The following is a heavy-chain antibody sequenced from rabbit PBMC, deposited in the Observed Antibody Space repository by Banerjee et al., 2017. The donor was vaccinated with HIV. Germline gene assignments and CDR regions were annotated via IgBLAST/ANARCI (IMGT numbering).Heavy chain of an antibody. CDR3: ARDGAGGSFFAL. V-gene: IGHV1S40*01. CDR1: GFTLSSTYW. D-gene: IGHD8-1*01. CDR2: IDDGDGST. J-gene: IGHJ4*01. Sequence: QSLEESGGDLVKPGASLTLTCKASGFTLSSTYWICWVRQAPGKGLEWIACIDDGDGSTYYASWAKGRFSSSKTSSTSVTLQMTSLTAADTAIYFCARDGAGGSFFALWGQGTLVTVS.